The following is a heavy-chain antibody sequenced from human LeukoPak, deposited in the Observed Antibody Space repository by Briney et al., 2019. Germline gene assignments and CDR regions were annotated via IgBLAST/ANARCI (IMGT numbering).Heavy chain of an antibody. D-gene: IGHD3-10*01. CDR1: GFTFSDYY. CDR2: ISSSGSTI. J-gene: IGHJ4*02. CDR3: AKGYGSGSYYFDY. V-gene: IGHV3-11*01. Sequence: GGSLRLSCAASGFTFSDYYMSWIRQAPGKGLEWVSYISSSGSTIYYADSVKGRFTISRDNAKNSLYLQMNSLRAEGTAVYYCAKGYGSGSYYFDYWGQGTLVTVSS.